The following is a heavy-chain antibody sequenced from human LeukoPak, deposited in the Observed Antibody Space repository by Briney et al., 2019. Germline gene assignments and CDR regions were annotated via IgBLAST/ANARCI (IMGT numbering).Heavy chain of an antibody. V-gene: IGHV1-69*01. CDR2: IIPIFGTA. CDR3: ARENGSPGPLDD. CDR1: GGTFSSYA. J-gene: IGHJ4*02. Sequence: ASVKVSCKASGGTFSSYAISWVRQAPGQGLEWMGGIIPIFGTANYAQKFQGRVTITADESTSTAYMELSSLRSEDTAVYYCARENGSPGPLDDWGQGTLVTVSS. D-gene: IGHD2-8*01.